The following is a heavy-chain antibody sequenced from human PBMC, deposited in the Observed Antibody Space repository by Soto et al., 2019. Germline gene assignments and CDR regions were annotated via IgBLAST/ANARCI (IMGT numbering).Heavy chain of an antibody. V-gene: IGHV3-23*01. Sequence: GGSLRLSCAASGFSFRDFAMSWVRQAPGKGLEWVSAITGSCGSSYYADSVKGRFTISRDNSKNTMYLQMNSLGAEDTAVYYCAKGPVRLVRGVMLNFGDRGQGWLVTVSS. D-gene: IGHD3-10*01. CDR3: AKGPVRLVRGVMLNFGD. CDR2: ITGSCGSS. CDR1: GFSFRDFA. J-gene: IGHJ4*02.